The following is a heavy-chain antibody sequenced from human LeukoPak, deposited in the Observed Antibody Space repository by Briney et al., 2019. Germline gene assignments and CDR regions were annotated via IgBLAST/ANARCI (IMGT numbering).Heavy chain of an antibody. V-gene: IGHV3-23*01. J-gene: IGHJ4*02. CDR3: ADGEYSSSSVDY. D-gene: IGHD6-6*01. CDR2: ISGSGGST. Sequence: PGGSLRLSCAASGFTFSSYAMSWVRQAPGKGLEWVSAISGSGGSTYYADSVKGRFTISRDNSKNTLYLQMSSLRAEDTAVYYCADGEYSSSSVDYWGQGTLVTVSS. CDR1: GFTFSSYA.